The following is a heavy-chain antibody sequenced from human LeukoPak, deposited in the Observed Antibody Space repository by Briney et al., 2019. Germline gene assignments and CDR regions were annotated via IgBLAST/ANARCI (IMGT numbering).Heavy chain of an antibody. Sequence: GGSLRLSCAAPGFTFSSYSMNWVRQAPGKGLEWVSYISSSGSTIYYADSVKGRFTISRDNAKNSLYLQMNSLRVEDTAVYYCARRTRQSSDGYSGYDSDYWGQGTLVTVSS. CDR1: GFTFSSYS. D-gene: IGHD5-12*01. CDR3: ARRTRQSSDGYSGYDSDY. J-gene: IGHJ4*02. V-gene: IGHV3-48*04. CDR2: ISSSGSTI.